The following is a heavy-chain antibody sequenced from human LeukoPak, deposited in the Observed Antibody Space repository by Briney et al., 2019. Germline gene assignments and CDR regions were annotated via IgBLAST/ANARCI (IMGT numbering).Heavy chain of an antibody. CDR3: ARVLGVGDAFDI. V-gene: IGHV4-59*01. D-gene: IGHD1-26*01. CDR1: GFSTSSYN. Sequence: SETLSLTCTVSGFSTSSYNWSWLRQPPGKGLEWVGYINYSRSTNYNPALKSRVTISVDTSKNQSSLKLSSVTAADTAVYYCARVLGVGDAFDIWGKGTMVTVSS. J-gene: IGHJ3*02. CDR2: INYSRST.